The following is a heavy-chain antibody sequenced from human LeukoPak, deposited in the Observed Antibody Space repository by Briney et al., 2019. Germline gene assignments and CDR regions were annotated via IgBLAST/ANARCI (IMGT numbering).Heavy chain of an antibody. V-gene: IGHV3-23*01. J-gene: IGHJ4*02. CDR2: ISGSGGST. CDR3: ASIYGSGSSPPFDY. D-gene: IGHD3-10*01. Sequence: GGSLRLSCAASGFTFSSYGMSWVRQAPGKGLEWVSAISGSGGSTYYADSVKGRFTISRDNSKNTLYLQMNSLRAEDTAVYYCASIYGSGSSPPFDYWGQGTLVTVSS. CDR1: GFTFSSYG.